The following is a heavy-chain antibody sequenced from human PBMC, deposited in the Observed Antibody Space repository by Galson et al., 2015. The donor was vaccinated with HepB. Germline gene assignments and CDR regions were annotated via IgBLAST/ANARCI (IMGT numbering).Heavy chain of an antibody. CDR3: ARGSAYYDILTGSFDI. Sequence: SVKVSCKASGYTFTGYYMHWVRQAPGQGLEWMGWINPNSGGTNYAQKFQGRVTMTRDTSISTAYMELSRLRSDDTAVYYCARGSAYYDILTGSFDIWGQGTMVTVSS. CDR1: GYTFTGYY. CDR2: INPNSGGT. D-gene: IGHD3-9*01. V-gene: IGHV1-2*02. J-gene: IGHJ3*02.